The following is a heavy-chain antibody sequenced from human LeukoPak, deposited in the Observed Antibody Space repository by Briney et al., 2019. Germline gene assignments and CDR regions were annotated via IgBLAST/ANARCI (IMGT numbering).Heavy chain of an antibody. CDR3: ARGGYYGSGSSALDY. D-gene: IGHD3-10*01. Sequence: GRSLRLSCVASGFTFSDYSMHWVRQAPGKGLEWVAVISYDGSNKYYADSVKGRFTISRDNSKNTLYLQMNSLRAEDTAVYYCARGGYYGSGSSALDYWGQGTLVTVSS. J-gene: IGHJ4*02. CDR2: ISYDGSNK. V-gene: IGHV3-30-3*01. CDR1: GFTFSDYS.